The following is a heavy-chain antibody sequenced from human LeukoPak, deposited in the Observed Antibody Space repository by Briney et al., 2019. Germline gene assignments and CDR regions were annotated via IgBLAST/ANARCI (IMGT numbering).Heavy chain of an antibody. V-gene: IGHV1-2*02. CDR2: INPNSGGT. CDR3: ARGRERGIAARPDFDH. CDR1: GYTFTGYY. D-gene: IGHD6-6*01. J-gene: IGHJ4*02. Sequence: ASVKVSCKASGYTFTGYYMHWVRQAPGQGLEWMGWINPNSGGTNYAQKFQGRVTMTRDTSISTAYMELSRLRSDDTAVYYCARGRERGIAARPDFDHWGQGTLVTASS.